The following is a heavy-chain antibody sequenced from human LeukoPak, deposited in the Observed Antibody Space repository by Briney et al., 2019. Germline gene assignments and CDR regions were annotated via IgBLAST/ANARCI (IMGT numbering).Heavy chain of an antibody. CDR2: ISYSGST. CDR1: GGSISSYY. Sequence: PSETLSRTCTGSGGSISSYYWSWLRQPPGQGLEGSGYISYSGSTNYNPSLKSRVTISVDTSKNQFSLKLSSVTAADTAVYYCARELGYSSLGVGYWGQGTLVTVSS. D-gene: IGHD6-13*01. CDR3: ARELGYSSLGVGY. J-gene: IGHJ4*02. V-gene: IGHV4-59*01.